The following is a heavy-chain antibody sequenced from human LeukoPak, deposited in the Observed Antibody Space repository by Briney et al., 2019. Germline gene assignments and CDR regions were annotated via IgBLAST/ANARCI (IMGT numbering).Heavy chain of an antibody. Sequence: KSSQTLSLTCTVSGGSISSGGYYWSWIRQRPGKGLEWIGYIYYSGSTYYNPSLKSRVTISVDTSKNQFSLKLSSVTAADTAVYYCARDRYYYDSSGYYPPYYYYGMDVWGQGTTVTVSS. J-gene: IGHJ6*02. CDR2: IYYSGST. CDR3: ARDRYYYDSSGYYPPYYYYGMDV. D-gene: IGHD3-22*01. CDR1: GGSISSGGYY. V-gene: IGHV4-31*03.